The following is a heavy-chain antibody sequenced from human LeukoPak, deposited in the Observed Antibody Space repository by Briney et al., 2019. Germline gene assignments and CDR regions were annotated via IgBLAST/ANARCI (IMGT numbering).Heavy chain of an antibody. D-gene: IGHD6-13*01. CDR2: ISSGGSTI. V-gene: IGHV3-11*01. CDR1: GFTFSDYY. CDR3: ARFFTSIAAAVDYFDY. J-gene: IGHJ4*02. Sequence: GGSLRLSCAASGFTFSDYYMSWIRQAPGKGLEWVSYISSGGSTIYYADSVKGRFTTSRDNAKNSLYLQMNSLRAEDTAVYYCARFFTSIAAAVDYFDYWGQGTLVTVSS.